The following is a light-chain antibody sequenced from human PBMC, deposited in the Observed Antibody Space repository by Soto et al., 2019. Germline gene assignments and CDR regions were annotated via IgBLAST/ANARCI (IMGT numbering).Light chain of an antibody. V-gene: IGKV1-5*03. CDR1: QSINNY. CDR2: KAS. J-gene: IGKJ1*01. Sequence: DIVLTQSPSTLSASVGDRVTITCRASQSINNYLAWYQQKPGKAPKLLIYKASSLESGVPSRFSGSGSGTEFTLTISSLQPDDFATYYCQHYHSSPWTFGQGTKVEIK. CDR3: QHYHSSPWT.